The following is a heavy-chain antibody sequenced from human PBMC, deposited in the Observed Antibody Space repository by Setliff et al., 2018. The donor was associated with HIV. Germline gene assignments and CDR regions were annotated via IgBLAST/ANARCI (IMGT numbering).Heavy chain of an antibody. V-gene: IGHV4-34*01. D-gene: IGHD2-15*01. CDR1: GGSLSNYY. J-gene: IGHJ4*02. CDR3: ARVMFPRYCSGGSCYSGALDY. Sequence: SETLSLTCGVNGGSLSNYYWSWIRQSPGKGLEWIGEINHSGSTNYNPSLKSRVTISVDTSKNQFSLKLSSVTAADTAVYYCARVMFPRYCSGGSCYSGALDYWGQGTLVTVSS. CDR2: INHSGST.